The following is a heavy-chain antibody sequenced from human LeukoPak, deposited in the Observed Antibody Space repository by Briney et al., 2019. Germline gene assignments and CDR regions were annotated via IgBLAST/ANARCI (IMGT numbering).Heavy chain of an antibody. Sequence: SQSLSLTCVISGDSVSSNSAAWNWIRLSPSRGLEWLGRTYYRSKYNNDYAISVKSRITTNPDTSKNQFTLQVNSVTAEDSAVYYCASGRGELIDYWGHGTLVTVSP. D-gene: IGHD1-26*01. V-gene: IGHV6-1*01. CDR3: ASGRGELIDY. CDR2: TYYRSKYNN. CDR1: GDSVSSNSAA. J-gene: IGHJ4*01.